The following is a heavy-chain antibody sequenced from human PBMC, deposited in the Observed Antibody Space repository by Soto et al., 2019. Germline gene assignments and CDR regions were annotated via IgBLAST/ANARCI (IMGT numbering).Heavy chain of an antibody. D-gene: IGHD3-9*01. CDR3: ARRPSGDDILMNFDY. CDR1: GGSISSGGYY. V-gene: IGHV4-31*03. CDR2: IYYSGST. Sequence: QVQLQESGPGLVKPSQTLSLTCTVSGGSISSGGYYWSWIRQHPGKGLEWIGYIYYSGSTYYNPYLKSRVTISVDTSKNQFSLKLSSVTAADTAVYYCARRPSGDDILMNFDYWGQGTLVTVSS. J-gene: IGHJ4*02.